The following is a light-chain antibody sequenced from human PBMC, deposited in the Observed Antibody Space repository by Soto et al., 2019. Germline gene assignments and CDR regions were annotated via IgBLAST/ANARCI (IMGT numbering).Light chain of an antibody. J-gene: IGKJ5*01. CDR1: QSIGSS. V-gene: IGKV3-11*01. Sequence: EIVLTQSPATLSLSPGERATLSCRASQSIGSSLGWYKQKPGQAPRLLIYNASNRATGIPARFSGSGSGTDFTLTISSLEPEDFAVYYCQQRSNWLTLGQGTRLDIK. CDR3: QQRSNWLT. CDR2: NAS.